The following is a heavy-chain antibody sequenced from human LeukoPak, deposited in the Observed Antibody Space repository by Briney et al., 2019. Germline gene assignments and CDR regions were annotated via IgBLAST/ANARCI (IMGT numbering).Heavy chain of an antibody. CDR2: IYSGGST. CDR3: ARVAGLLWFGELLS. CDR1: GFTVSSNY. J-gene: IGHJ5*02. Sequence: PGGSLRLSCAASGFTVSSNYTSWVRQAPGKGLEWVSVIYSGGSTYYADSVKGRFTISRDNSKNTLYLQMNSLRAEDTAVYYCARVAGLLWFGELLSWGQGTLVTVSS. V-gene: IGHV3-66*01. D-gene: IGHD3-10*01.